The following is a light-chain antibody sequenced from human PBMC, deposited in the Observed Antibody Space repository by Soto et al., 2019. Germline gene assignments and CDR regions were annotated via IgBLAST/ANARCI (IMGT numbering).Light chain of an antibody. CDR3: TAWDDSLNGPA. CDR1: SSNIGRNA. Sequence: QSVLAQPPSASGTPGQRVTISCSGSSSNIGRNAVNWYQQLPGTAPKLLIYNKNQRPSGVPDRFSGSKSGTSASLAISGLQSEDEADYYCTAWDDSLNGPAFGGGTKLTVL. V-gene: IGLV1-44*01. CDR2: NKN. J-gene: IGLJ2*01.